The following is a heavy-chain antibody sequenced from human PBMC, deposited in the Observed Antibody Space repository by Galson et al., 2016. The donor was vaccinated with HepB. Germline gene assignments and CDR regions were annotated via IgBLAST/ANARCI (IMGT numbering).Heavy chain of an antibody. CDR3: ARGSSSSWYVGQNWFDP. J-gene: IGHJ5*02. V-gene: IGHV3-53*01. Sequence: SLRLSCAASGFTVSNDYISWVRQAPGKGLEWVSVIYYSGATYYAGSVKGRFFISRDNSNNTMYLQMNSLRVEDTALYYCARGSSSSWYVGQNWFDPWGQGTLVTVSP. CDR1: GFTVSNDY. CDR2: IYYSGAT. D-gene: IGHD6-13*01.